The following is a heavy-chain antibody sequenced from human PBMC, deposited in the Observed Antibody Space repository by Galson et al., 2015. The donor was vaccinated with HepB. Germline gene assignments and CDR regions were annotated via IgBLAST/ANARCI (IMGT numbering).Heavy chain of an antibody. Sequence: SLRLSCAVSGFTFRNYGMHWVRQAPGKGLEWLAVISHDGSNGYYADSVKGRFTISRDNSKNTLYLQMNSLRGEDTALYYCAKEKETAAIPFDYRGQGTLVPVSS. D-gene: IGHD2-15*01. CDR3: AKEKETAAIPFDY. CDR1: GFTFRNYG. J-gene: IGHJ4*02. V-gene: IGHV3-30*18. CDR2: ISHDGSNG.